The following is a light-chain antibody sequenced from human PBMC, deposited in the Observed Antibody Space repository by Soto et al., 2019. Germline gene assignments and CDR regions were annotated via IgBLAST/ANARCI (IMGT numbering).Light chain of an antibody. CDR3: QQYGSSPRT. CDR1: HTVSSN. J-gene: IGKJ2*02. Sequence: ENVLTQSPDTLSLSPGERATLSCRASHTVSSNLAWYQQKPGQAPRLLIHGAFNRATGIPDRFSGSGSATDFPLTISRLEPEYFPVYYCQQYGSSPRTFGQGTKLEIK. V-gene: IGKV3-20*01. CDR2: GAF.